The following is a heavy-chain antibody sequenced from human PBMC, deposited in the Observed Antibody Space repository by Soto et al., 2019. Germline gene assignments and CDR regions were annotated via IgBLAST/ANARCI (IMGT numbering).Heavy chain of an antibody. CDR3: ASSDDRAAGTIDYFDY. CDR2: IYYSGST. CDR1: GGSISSGGYY. V-gene: IGHV4-31*03. Sequence: PSETLSLTCTVSGGSISSGGYYWSWIRQHPGKGLKWIGYIYYSGSTYYNPSLKSRVTIPVDTSKNQFSLKLSSVTAADTAVYYCASSDDRAAGTIDYFDYWGQGTLVTVSS. D-gene: IGHD6-13*01. J-gene: IGHJ4*02.